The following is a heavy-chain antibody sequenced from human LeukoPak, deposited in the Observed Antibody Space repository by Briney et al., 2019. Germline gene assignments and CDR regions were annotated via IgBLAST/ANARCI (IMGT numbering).Heavy chain of an antibody. J-gene: IGHJ4*02. V-gene: IGHV4-59*01. Sequence: SETLSLTCTVSGGSISSDYWSWIRQPPGRGLEWIGYIYYSGRTYYNPSLKSRITISVDTSKNQFSLKLSSVTAADTAVYYCARGFYSPHYWGQGTLVSVSS. CDR2: IYYSGRT. CDR1: GGSISSDY. D-gene: IGHD4-11*01. CDR3: ARGFYSPHY.